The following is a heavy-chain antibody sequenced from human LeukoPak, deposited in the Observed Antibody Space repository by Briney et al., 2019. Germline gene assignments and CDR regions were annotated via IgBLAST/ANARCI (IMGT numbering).Heavy chain of an antibody. J-gene: IGHJ4*02. V-gene: IGHV1-2*06. CDR1: GYTFTGYY. CDR3: ARGRSSGWYVVEDY. CDR2: INPNSGGT. D-gene: IGHD6-19*01. Sequence: ASVKVSCKASGYTFTGYYMHWVRQAPGQGLEWMGRINPNSGGTNYAQKFQGRVTMTRDTSISTAYMELSRLRSDDTAVYYCARGRSSGWYVVEDYWGQGTLVTVSS.